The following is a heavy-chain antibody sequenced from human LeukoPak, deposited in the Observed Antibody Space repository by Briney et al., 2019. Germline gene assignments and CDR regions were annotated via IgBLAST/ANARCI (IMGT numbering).Heavy chain of an antibody. J-gene: IGHJ6*02. D-gene: IGHD2-21*01. CDR1: GYTFTGYY. CDR2: INPNSGGT. Sequence: ASVKVSCKASGYTFTGYYTHWVRQAPGQGLEWMGWINPNSGGTNYAQKFQGWVTMTRDTSIGTAYMELSRLRSDDTAVYYCARGPPLFSVWGQGTTVTVSS. CDR3: ARGPPLFSV. V-gene: IGHV1-2*04.